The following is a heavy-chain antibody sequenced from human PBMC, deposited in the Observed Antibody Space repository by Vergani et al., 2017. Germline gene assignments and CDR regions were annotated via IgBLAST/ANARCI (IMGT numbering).Heavy chain of an antibody. CDR1: GFTFSNAW. V-gene: IGHV3-7*03. J-gene: IGHJ4*02. CDR3: ASTPDREADY. Sequence: EVQLVESGGGLVKPGGSLRLSCAASGFTFSNAWMSWVRQAPGKGLEWVANIKQDGSEKYYVDSVKGRFTISRDNAKNSLYLQMNSLRAEDTAVYYCASTPDREADYWGQGTLVTVSS. D-gene: IGHD1-14*01. CDR2: IKQDGSEK.